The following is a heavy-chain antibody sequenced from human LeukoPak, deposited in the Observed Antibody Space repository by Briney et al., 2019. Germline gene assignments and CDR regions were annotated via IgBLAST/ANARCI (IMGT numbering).Heavy chain of an antibody. CDR1: GFTFDDYT. J-gene: IGHJ5*02. D-gene: IGHD2-2*01. Sequence: PGGSLRLSCAASGFTFDDYTMHWVRQAPGKGLEWVAVIWYDGSNKYYADSVKGRFTISRDNAKNTLYLQMNSLRAEDTAVYYCARDGAGVVVVPAAIGWFDPWGQGTLVTVSS. V-gene: IGHV3-33*08. CDR3: ARDGAGVVVVPAAIGWFDP. CDR2: IWYDGSNK.